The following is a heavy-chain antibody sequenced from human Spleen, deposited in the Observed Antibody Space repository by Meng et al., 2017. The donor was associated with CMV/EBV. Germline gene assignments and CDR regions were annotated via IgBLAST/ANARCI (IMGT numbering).Heavy chain of an antibody. Sequence: SCKASGYTFTAHYFHWVRQAPGQGLEWMGWIHPHRGDTNYAQQFQGRVTLTRDTSINTGYMELRSLRSDDTAVYYCARFYQFYFDYWGQGTLVTVSS. J-gene: IGHJ4*02. V-gene: IGHV1-2*02. CDR1: GYTFTAHY. CDR2: IHPHRGDT. CDR3: ARFYQFYFDY. D-gene: IGHD2-2*01.